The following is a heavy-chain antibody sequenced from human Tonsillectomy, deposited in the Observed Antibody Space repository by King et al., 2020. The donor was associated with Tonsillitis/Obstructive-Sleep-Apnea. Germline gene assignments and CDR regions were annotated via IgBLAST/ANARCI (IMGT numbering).Heavy chain of an antibody. CDR2: INHSGST. V-gene: IGHV4-34*01. J-gene: IGHJ5*02. CDR3: AGGRAYGRSTSCYAWWFDP. D-gene: IGHD2-2*01. Sequence: VQLQQWGAGLLKPSETLSLTCAVYGGSFSGYYWRWIRQPTGKGLEWIGEINHSGSTNYNPSHKSRVTISVDKSKNQFSLKRCSVTAADTAVYYCAGGRAYGRSTSCYAWWFDPWGQGTLVTVSS. CDR1: GGSFSGYY.